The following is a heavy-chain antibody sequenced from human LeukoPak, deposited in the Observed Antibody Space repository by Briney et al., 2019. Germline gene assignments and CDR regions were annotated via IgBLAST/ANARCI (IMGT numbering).Heavy chain of an antibody. J-gene: IGHJ4*02. D-gene: IGHD4-23*01. Sequence: GGSLRLFCAASGFTFSSYGMHWVRQAPGKGLLGVAFLRYDGSNKYYADSVMGRFTSSRDNSKKTLYLQIHSLRAEDTAVYYCANYPYGGNYGFDYWGQGTLVTVSS. V-gene: IGHV3-30*02. CDR2: LRYDGSNK. CDR3: ANYPYGGNYGFDY. CDR1: GFTFSSYG.